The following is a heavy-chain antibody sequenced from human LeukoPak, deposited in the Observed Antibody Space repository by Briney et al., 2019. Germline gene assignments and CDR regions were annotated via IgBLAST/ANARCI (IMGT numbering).Heavy chain of an antibody. Sequence: RPSETLSSTFAASGYSIITVYYWGWVRQPPGKGMERVESIYHSGRTYYDPPRKSRVNISGDPSNNQFSLKLSAVTAADTAVYYCARLPPDYSRLDPWGQGTLVTVSS. CDR2: IYHSGRT. J-gene: IGHJ5*02. CDR1: GYSIITVYY. V-gene: IGHV4-38-2*01. CDR3: ARLPPDYSRLDP. D-gene: IGHD6-13*01.